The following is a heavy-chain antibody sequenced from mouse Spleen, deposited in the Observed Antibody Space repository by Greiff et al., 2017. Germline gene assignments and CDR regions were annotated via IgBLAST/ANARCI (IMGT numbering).Heavy chain of an antibody. V-gene: IGHV1-81*01. D-gene: IGHD3-1*01. CDR1: GYTFTSYG. Sequence: QVQLQQSGAELVRPGASVKLSCKASGYTFTSYGISWVKQRTGQGLEWIGEIYPRSGNTYYNEKFKGKATLTADKSSSTAYMELRSLTSEDSAVYFYARRGSSGYWFAYWGRGTLVTVSA. CDR3: ARRGSSGYWFAY. CDR2: IYPRSGNT. J-gene: IGHJ3*01.